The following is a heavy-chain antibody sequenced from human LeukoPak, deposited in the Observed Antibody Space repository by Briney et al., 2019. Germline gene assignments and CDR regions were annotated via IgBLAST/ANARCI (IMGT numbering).Heavy chain of an antibody. CDR3: AKDRSGTQWYFDS. J-gene: IGHJ4*02. CDR1: GFTVSGNY. D-gene: IGHD1-26*01. V-gene: IGHV3-53*01. Sequence: GGSLRLSCAVSGFTVSGNYMSWVRQAPGKGLEWVSAISGSGITYYADSVKGRFTISRDNSKNTLYLEMNSLRAEDTAVYYCAKDRSGTQWYFDSWGQGTLVTVSS. CDR2: ISGSGIT.